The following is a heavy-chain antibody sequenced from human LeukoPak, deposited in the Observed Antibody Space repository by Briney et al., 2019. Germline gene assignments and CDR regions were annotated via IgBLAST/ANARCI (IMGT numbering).Heavy chain of an antibody. D-gene: IGHD5-12*01. CDR1: GGSVSSGSYY. J-gene: IGHJ6*02. CDR2: IYNSVRT. V-gene: IGHV4-61*01. Sequence: SETLSLTCIVSGGSVSSGSYYWSWIRQPPGKGLEWIGYIYNSVRTNYIPSLKSRVTISVDTSKNQLSLKLSSVTAADTAVYFCVRDLVATIDHYYYGMDVWGQGTTVTVSS. CDR3: VRDLVATIDHYYYGMDV.